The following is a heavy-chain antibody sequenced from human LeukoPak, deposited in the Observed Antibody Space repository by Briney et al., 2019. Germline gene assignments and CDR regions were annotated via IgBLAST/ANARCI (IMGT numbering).Heavy chain of an antibody. CDR2: ISYDGSNK. D-gene: IGHD6-13*01. J-gene: IGHJ6*03. Sequence: GGSLRLSCAASGFTFSSYGMHWVRQAPGKGLEWVAVISYDGSNKYYADSVKGRFTISRDNSKNTLYLQMNSLRSDDTAVYYCARAGSSSDYMDVWGKGSTVTVSS. V-gene: IGHV3-30*03. CDR3: ARAGSSSDYMDV. CDR1: GFTFSSYG.